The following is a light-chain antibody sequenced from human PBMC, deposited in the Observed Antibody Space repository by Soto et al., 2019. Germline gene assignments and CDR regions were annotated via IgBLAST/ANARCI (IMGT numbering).Light chain of an antibody. CDR1: QNINSW. J-gene: IGKJ1*01. Sequence: DIHMTQSPSTLSASVGDRVTITCRASQNINSWLAWYQQKPGKAPKLLIYEASSLEKGVPARFGGSGSGTEFTLTISSLQPDDFATYYCQHYNSYSEAFGQGTKV. V-gene: IGKV1-5*03. CDR3: QHYNSYSEA. CDR2: EAS.